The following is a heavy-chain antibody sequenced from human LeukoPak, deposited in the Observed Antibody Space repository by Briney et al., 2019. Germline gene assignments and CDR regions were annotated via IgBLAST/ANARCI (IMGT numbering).Heavy chain of an antibody. Sequence: PSETLSLTCTVSGGSISSSSYYWGWIRQPPGKGLEWIGSIYYSGSTYYNPSLKSRVTISVDTSKNQFSLKLSSVTAADTAVYYCARQRLLGGGRKYQLPNWFDPWGQGTLVTVSS. D-gene: IGHD2-2*01. J-gene: IGHJ5*02. V-gene: IGHV4-39*01. CDR3: ARQRLLGGGRKYQLPNWFDP. CDR2: IYYSGST. CDR1: GGSISSSSYY.